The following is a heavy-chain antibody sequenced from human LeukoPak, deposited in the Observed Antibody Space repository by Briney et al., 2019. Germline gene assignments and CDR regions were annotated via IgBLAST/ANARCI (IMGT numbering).Heavy chain of an antibody. V-gene: IGHV4-59*01. CDR2: IYYSGST. CDR1: GGSISSYY. Sequence: SETLSLTCTVSGGSISSYYWSWIRQPPGKGLEWIGYIYYSGSTNYNPSLKSRVTISVDTSKNQFSLKLSSVTAADTAVYYCARWTAWGYYYYGMDVWGQGTTVTVSS. CDR3: ARWTAWGYYYYGMDV. J-gene: IGHJ6*02. D-gene: IGHD3-16*01.